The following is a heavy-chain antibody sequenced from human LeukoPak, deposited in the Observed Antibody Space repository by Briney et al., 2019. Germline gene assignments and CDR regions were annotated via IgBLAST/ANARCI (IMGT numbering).Heavy chain of an antibody. Sequence: SETLSLTCTVSGGSISSTSYFWGWIRQPPGKGLEWIGTIFYSGTTYYNPSLKSRVTISVDTSKNQFSLKLSSVTAADTAVYYCARVVRPAVTIFGVATRPVYYYMDVLGKGTTVTVSS. J-gene: IGHJ6*03. V-gene: IGHV4-39*01. D-gene: IGHD3-3*01. CDR2: IFYSGTT. CDR3: ARVVRPAVTIFGVATRPVYYYMDV. CDR1: GGSISSTSYF.